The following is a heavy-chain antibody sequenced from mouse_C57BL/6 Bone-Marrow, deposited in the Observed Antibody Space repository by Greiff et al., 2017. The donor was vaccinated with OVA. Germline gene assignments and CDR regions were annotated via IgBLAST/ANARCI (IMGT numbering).Heavy chain of an antibody. CDR3: ARIALWLRRGYYAMDY. J-gene: IGHJ4*01. Sequence: QVTLKESGPGILQPSQTLSLTCSFSGFSLSTFGMGVGWIRQPSGKGLEWLAHIWWDDDKYYNPALKSRLTISKDTSKNQVFLKIANVDTADTATYYCARIALWLRRGYYAMDYWGQGTSVTVSS. CDR1: GFSLSTFGMG. D-gene: IGHD2-2*01. CDR2: IWWDDDK. V-gene: IGHV8-8*01.